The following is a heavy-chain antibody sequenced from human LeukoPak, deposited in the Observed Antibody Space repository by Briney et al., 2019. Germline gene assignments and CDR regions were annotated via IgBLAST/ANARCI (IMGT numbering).Heavy chain of an antibody. J-gene: IGHJ6*02. CDR1: GFNYSSYW. CDR2: INSDWSSI. D-gene: IGHD3-22*01. Sequence: PGGSLRLSRVASGFNYSSYWLHWVRQPPSKEPVGVSRINSDWSSIRYANSVKGRFSIPRDNANNTLDLQMNSLRAEDTAVYYCARSHYYDSSGSFNFNCGLDVWGQGTTVIVS. CDR3: ARSHYYDSSGSFNFNCGLDV. V-gene: IGHV3-74*01.